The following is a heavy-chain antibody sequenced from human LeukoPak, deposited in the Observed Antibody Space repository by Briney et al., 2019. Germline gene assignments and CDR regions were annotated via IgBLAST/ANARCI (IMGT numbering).Heavy chain of an antibody. Sequence: GGSLRLSCAASGFTFSNAWMSWVRQAPGKGLEWVGRIKSKTDGGTTDYAAPVKGRFTITRDDSKNTLYLQMNSLKTEDTAVYYCTTAVRYYYDSSGYYGYYYMDVWGKGTTVTVSS. D-gene: IGHD3-22*01. CDR3: TTAVRYYYDSSGYYGYYYMDV. V-gene: IGHV3-15*01. J-gene: IGHJ6*03. CDR1: GFTFSNAW. CDR2: IKSKTDGGTT.